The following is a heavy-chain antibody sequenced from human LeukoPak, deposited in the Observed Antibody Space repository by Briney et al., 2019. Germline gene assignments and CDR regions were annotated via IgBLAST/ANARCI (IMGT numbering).Heavy chain of an antibody. J-gene: IGHJ6*03. Sequence: SSETLSLTCTVSGESINPYYWNWIRQSAGKGLEWIGHIYKGGTTNFNPSLTSRVTMSLDTSRNQFSLKLRSVTAAGTAVYFCARSFLDYMDVWGKGTTVTVSS. D-gene: IGHD2/OR15-2a*01. CDR1: GESINPYY. CDR3: ARSFLDYMDV. V-gene: IGHV4-4*07. CDR2: IYKGGTT.